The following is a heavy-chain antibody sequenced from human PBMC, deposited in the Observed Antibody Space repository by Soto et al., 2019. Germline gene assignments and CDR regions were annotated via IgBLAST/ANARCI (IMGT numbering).Heavy chain of an antibody. Sequence: SETLSLTCTVSGGSVSSGSYYWSWIRQPPGKGLEWIGYIYYSGSTYYNPSLKSRVTISVDTSKNQFSLKLSSVTAADTAVYYCARREYSISYRQNYYYGMDVWGQGTTVTV. D-gene: IGHD6-6*01. J-gene: IGHJ6*02. V-gene: IGHV4-39*01. CDR2: IYYSGST. CDR1: GGSVSSGSYY. CDR3: ARREYSISYRQNYYYGMDV.